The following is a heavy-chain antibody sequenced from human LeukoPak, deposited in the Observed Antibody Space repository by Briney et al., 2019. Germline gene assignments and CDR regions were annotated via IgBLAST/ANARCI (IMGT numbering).Heavy chain of an antibody. Sequence: SETLSLTCTVSGGSISSSSYYWGWIRQPPGKGLEWIGSIYYSGSTYYNPSLKSRVTISVDKSKNQFSLKLSSVTAADTAVYYCARTVGAWWSGWFDPWGQGTLVTVSS. V-gene: IGHV4-39*07. CDR2: IYYSGST. CDR1: GGSISSSSYY. D-gene: IGHD1-26*01. J-gene: IGHJ5*02. CDR3: ARTVGAWWSGWFDP.